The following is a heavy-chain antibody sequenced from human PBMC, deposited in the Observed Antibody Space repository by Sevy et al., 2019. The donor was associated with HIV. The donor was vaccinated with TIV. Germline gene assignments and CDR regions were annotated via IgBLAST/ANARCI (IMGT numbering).Heavy chain of an antibody. V-gene: IGHV3-30*18. CDR1: KFTFSSYA. D-gene: IGHD3-10*01. CDR2: ISDYGSNK. CDR3: ANQRHRGGFDGHSFDY. Sequence: GGSLRLSCAASKFTFSSYAMHWVRQAPGKGLEWVTFISDYGSNKKYSDSVKGRFTVSRDNSKNTLYLQMNSLGHEDTAVYYCANQRHRGGFDGHSFDYWGQGTLVTVSS. J-gene: IGHJ4*02.